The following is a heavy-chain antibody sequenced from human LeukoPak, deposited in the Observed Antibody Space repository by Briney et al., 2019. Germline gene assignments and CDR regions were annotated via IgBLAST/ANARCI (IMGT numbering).Heavy chain of an antibody. D-gene: IGHD5-12*01. Sequence: SETLSLTCTVSGGSISSGDYYWTWIRQHPGKGLEWIGYIYYSGNTYYSPSLKSRVTISLATYKNQFSLKLSSVTGADTAVYYCATGGYTGYDLPYWGQGTLVTVSS. CDR1: GGSISSGDYY. J-gene: IGHJ4*02. CDR3: ATGGYTGYDLPY. CDR2: IYYSGNT. V-gene: IGHV4-31*03.